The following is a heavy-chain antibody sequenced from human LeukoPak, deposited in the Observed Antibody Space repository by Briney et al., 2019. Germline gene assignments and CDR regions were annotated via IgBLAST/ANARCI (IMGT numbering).Heavy chain of an antibody. CDR2: THYSGST. CDR1: GGSISSSTYY. Sequence: PSETLSLTCTVSGGSISSSTYYWSWIRQPPGKGLEWIGYTHYSGSTNYNPSLKSRVTISVDTSKNQFSLNLRSVTAADTAVYYCARDRRGGITVAGTGNWFDPWGQGTLVTVSS. D-gene: IGHD6-19*01. V-gene: IGHV4-61*01. CDR3: ARDRRGGITVAGTGNWFDP. J-gene: IGHJ5*02.